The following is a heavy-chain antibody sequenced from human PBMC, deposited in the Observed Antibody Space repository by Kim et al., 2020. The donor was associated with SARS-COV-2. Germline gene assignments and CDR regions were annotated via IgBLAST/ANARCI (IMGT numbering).Heavy chain of an antibody. V-gene: IGHV4-34*01. D-gene: IGHD2-2*02. CDR2: VNHSGST. CDR3: ARGRAGVVPAPILGIGPHYDYFIMDV. Sequence: SETLSLTCAVYGGSFSGYHWSWIRQSPGKGLEWIGEVNHSGSTNYNPSPKSRVTISVDTSKNQFSLNLRSVTAADTAFYYCARGRAGVVPAPILGIGPHYDYFIMDVWGQGTTVTVSS. CDR1: GGSFSGYH. J-gene: IGHJ6*02.